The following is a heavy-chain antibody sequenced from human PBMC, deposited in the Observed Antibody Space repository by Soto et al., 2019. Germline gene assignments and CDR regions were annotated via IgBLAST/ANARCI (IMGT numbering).Heavy chain of an antibody. CDR2: ISYDGSNK. CDR1: GFTFSPYG. D-gene: IGHD1-26*01. J-gene: IGHJ4*02. V-gene: IGHV3-30*03. Sequence: QVQLVESGGGVVQPGRSLRLSCAASGFTFSPYGMHWVRQAPGKGLEWVAVISYDGSNKYYADSVKGRFTISRDNSKNTLYLQMNSLRAEDTAVYYCASSATNDYWGQGTLVTVSS. CDR3: ASSATNDY.